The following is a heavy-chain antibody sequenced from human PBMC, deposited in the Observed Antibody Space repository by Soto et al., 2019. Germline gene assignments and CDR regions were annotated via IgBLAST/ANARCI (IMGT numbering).Heavy chain of an antibody. CDR2: IIAIFSTA. Sequence: QVQLVQSGAEVKKPGSSVKVSCKASGGTFSSYAISWVRQAPGQGVEWMGGIIAIFSTAHYAQKFQVRGTITGTESTSTAYMEMSSLRSEDTAGYYCARGPRRVLRFLEGSWYFDLWGRGTLVTVSS. J-gene: IGHJ2*01. V-gene: IGHV1-69*12. CDR1: GGTFSSYA. CDR3: ARGPRRVLRFLEGSWYFDL. D-gene: IGHD3-3*01.